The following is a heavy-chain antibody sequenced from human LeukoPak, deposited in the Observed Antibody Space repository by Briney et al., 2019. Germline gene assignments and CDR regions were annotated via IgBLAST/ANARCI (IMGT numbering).Heavy chain of an antibody. Sequence: GESLKISCKGFGYTFSNYWIGWVRQMPGKGLEWMAIIYPTDSDTRYSPSFQGQVTISADKSISTAYLQWSSLRASDTAMYYCATAFQDSSGYPENDAFDIWGQGTMVTVSS. CDR2: IYPTDSDT. D-gene: IGHD3-22*01. CDR1: GYTFSNYW. CDR3: ATAFQDSSGYPENDAFDI. V-gene: IGHV5-51*01. J-gene: IGHJ3*02.